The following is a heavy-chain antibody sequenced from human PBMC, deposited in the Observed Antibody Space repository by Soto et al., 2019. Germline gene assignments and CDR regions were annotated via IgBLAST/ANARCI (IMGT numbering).Heavy chain of an antibody. D-gene: IGHD6-19*01. V-gene: IGHV3-30-3*01. CDR1: GFIFSNYA. CDR3: GRSSRNEAGAGCEF. J-gene: IGHJ4*02. Sequence: QVHLVESGGGVVQPGRSLRLSCAASGFIFSNYAMHWVRQAPGEGLEWVAVISYDGSKRYYAESVKGRFTIARDNSKNPGYVAKNRLKAEDTAVDFCGRSSRNEAGAGCEFWGQGTLVTVSS. CDR2: ISYDGSKR.